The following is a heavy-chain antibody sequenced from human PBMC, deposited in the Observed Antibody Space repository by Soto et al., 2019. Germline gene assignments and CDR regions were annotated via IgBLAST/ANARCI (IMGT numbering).Heavy chain of an antibody. D-gene: IGHD7-27*01. CDR2: INAGYGNT. CDR3: ARGTGDGTFDF. J-gene: IGHJ4*02. Sequence: SVKVSCKAPGYTFSSYAMHWVRQAPGQRLEWMGWINAGYGNTKSSQKFQDRVTISRDTSASTAYMELTSLRSEDTAVYYCARGTGDGTFDFWGQGTLVTVSS. V-gene: IGHV1-3*01. CDR1: GYTFSSYA.